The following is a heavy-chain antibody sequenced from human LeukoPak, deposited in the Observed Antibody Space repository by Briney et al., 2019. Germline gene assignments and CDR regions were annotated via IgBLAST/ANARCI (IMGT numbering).Heavy chain of an antibody. J-gene: IGHJ3*02. D-gene: IGHD3-22*01. CDR1: GFTFSSYA. CDR3: ARDLSPAGGAYYYDSSGYPGAFDI. CDR2: ISYDGSNK. V-gene: IGHV3-30*04. Sequence: GGSLRLSCAASGFTFSSYAMHWVRQAPGKGLEWVAVISYDGSNKYYADSVKGRFTISRDNSKNTLYLQMNSLRAEDTAVYYCARDLSPAGGAYYYDSSGYPGAFDIWGQGTMVTVSS.